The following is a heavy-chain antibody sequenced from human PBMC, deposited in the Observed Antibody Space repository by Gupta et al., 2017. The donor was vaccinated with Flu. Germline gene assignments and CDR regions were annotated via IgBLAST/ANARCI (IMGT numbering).Heavy chain of an antibody. CDR3: ARGLLLRTLDY. D-gene: IGHD3-22*01. Sequence: WVRQAQGKGLELVSSISISSSYIYYADSVKGRFTISRDNAKNSLFLQMNSLRAEDTAVYYCARGLLLRTLDYWGQGTLVTVSS. J-gene: IGHJ4*02. CDR2: ISISSSYI. V-gene: IGHV3-21*01.